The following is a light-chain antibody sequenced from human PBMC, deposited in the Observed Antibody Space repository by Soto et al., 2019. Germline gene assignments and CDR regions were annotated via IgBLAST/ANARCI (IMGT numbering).Light chain of an antibody. Sequence: QSVLTQPASVSGSPGQSITISCTGTSSDVGDYNYVSWYQQHPGKAPKFMIYDVSNRPSGVSNRFSGSKSGNTASLTISGLQAEDEADYYCSSYTTSNTRQIVFGTGTKVTVL. V-gene: IGLV2-14*01. CDR2: DVS. CDR1: SSDVGDYNY. CDR3: SSYTTSNTRQIV. J-gene: IGLJ1*01.